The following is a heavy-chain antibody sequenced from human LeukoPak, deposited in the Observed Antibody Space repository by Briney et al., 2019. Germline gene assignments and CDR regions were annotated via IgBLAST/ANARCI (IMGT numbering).Heavy chain of an antibody. J-gene: IGHJ4*02. Sequence: GGSLRLSCAASGFTFSSYNMNWVRQAPGKGLEWVSSTTSSSSPIYYADSVKGRFTISRDNAKNSLYLQMNSLRTEDTAVYYCARHFCSSTSCSNWGQGTLVTVSS. V-gene: IGHV3-48*01. D-gene: IGHD2-2*01. CDR1: GFTFSSYN. CDR3: ARHFCSSTSCSN. CDR2: TTSSSSPI.